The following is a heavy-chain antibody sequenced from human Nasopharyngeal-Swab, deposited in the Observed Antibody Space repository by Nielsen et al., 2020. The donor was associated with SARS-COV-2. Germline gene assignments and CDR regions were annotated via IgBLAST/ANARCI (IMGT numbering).Heavy chain of an antibody. CDR3: AKEGAYGKGFGELFLDY. D-gene: IGHD3-10*01. V-gene: IGHV3-9*03. Sequence: SLKISCAASGFTFDDYAMHWVRQAPGKGLKWVSGISWNSGSICYADSVKGRITISGDNAKNSLYLQMNSLRAEDMALYYCAKEGAYGKGFGELFLDYWGQGTLVNVS. CDR1: GFTFDDYA. J-gene: IGHJ4*02. CDR2: ISWNSGSI.